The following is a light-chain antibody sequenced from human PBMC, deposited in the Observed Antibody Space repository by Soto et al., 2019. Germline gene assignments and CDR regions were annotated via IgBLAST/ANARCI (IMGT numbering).Light chain of an antibody. CDR3: ISYTSSSTLV. Sequence: QPALTQPASVSGSPGQSITISCTGTSSDVGGYNYVSWYQQHPGKAPKLMIYEVSNRPSGVSNCFSGSKSGNTASLTISGLQAEDEADYYCISYTSSSTLVFGTGTKLTVL. CDR1: SSDVGGYNY. CDR2: EVS. J-gene: IGLJ1*01. V-gene: IGLV2-14*01.